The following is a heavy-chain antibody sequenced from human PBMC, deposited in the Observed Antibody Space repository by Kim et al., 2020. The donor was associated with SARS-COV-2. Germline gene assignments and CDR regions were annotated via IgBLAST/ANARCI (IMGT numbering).Heavy chain of an antibody. J-gene: IGHJ4*02. V-gene: IGHV3-7*03. CDR3: AKWTKGLGY. CDR1: GFTFSYYY. CDR2: INQGGTD. D-gene: IGHD2-8*01. Sequence: GGSLRLSCAASGFTFSYYYMSWVRQAPGKGLEWVANINQGGTDTYADSAKGRFTISSNNAEDSMYLQMNNLNSEDTADTYCAKWTKGLGYWGRGTLVTVS.